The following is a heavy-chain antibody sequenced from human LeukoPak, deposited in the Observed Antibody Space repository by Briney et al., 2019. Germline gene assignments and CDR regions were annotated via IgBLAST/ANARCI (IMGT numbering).Heavy chain of an antibody. CDR3: ARDGEYGTGSYYRGSFDY. CDR1: GYSFTAFY. V-gene: IGHV1-2*02. D-gene: IGHD3-10*01. J-gene: IGHJ4*02. CDR2: IHPRRGGT. Sequence: ASVKLSCKASGYSFTAFYIHWVRQAPGQGLEWMGWIHPRRGGTRYAQKFQGRVTMARDTSISTVYMDLSSLGSDDTAVYYCARDGEYGTGSYYRGSFDYWGQGILVTVSS.